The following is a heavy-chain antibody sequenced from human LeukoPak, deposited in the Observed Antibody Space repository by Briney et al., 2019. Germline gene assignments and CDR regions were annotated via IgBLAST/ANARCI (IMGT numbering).Heavy chain of an antibody. CDR2: INPSGGYA. CDR1: GYTFTSYY. J-gene: IGHJ5*02. D-gene: IGHD1-14*01. Sequence: ASVTVSFKASGYTFTSYYVHWVRQAPGQGLEWMGIINPSGGYATYAQKFQGRVTMTRDTSTSTAYVELSSLRSEDTALYYCAGEAGGNHYWFDPWGQGTLVTVSS. CDR3: AGEAGGNHYWFDP. V-gene: IGHV1-46*01.